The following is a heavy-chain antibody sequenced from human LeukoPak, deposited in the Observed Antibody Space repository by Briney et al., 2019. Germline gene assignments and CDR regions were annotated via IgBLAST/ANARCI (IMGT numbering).Heavy chain of an antibody. CDR1: GYSFTSYW. CDR3: ARVKTSEKYGDYVLDY. V-gene: IGHV5-51*01. D-gene: IGHD4-17*01. Sequence: GESLKISCKGSGYSFTSYWIAWVRQMPGKGLEWMGIIYPADSDVRYSPSFQGQVTFSADKSTSTAYLQWSSLKASDTALYYCARVKTSEKYGDYVLDYWGQGALVTVSS. J-gene: IGHJ4*02. CDR2: IYPADSDV.